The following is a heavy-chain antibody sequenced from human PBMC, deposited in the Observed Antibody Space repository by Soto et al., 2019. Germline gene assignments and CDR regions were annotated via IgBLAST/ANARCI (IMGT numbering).Heavy chain of an antibody. CDR1: GFTFSSSA. D-gene: IGHD2-2*01. V-gene: IGHV3-23*01. Sequence: EVQLLESGGGLVQPGESLRLSCAASGFTFSSSALSWVRQAPGKGLEWVSSITYNADNTFYADSVKGRCTISRDNSKNTLYLQMDSLRAEDTAVYYCAKNRGGSTYDPLDYWGQGTLVTVSS. CDR2: ITYNADNT. J-gene: IGHJ4*02. CDR3: AKNRGGSTYDPLDY.